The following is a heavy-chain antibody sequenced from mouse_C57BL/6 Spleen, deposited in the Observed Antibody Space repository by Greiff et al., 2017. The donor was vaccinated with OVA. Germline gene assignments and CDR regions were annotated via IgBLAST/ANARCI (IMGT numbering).Heavy chain of an antibody. CDR3: ARTGTRAWFAY. CDR1: GYTFTSYW. V-gene: IGHV1-64*01. Sequence: QVQLKQPGAELVKPGASVKLSCKASGYTFTSYWMHWVKQRPGQGLEWIGMIHPNSGSTNYNEKFKSKATLTVDKSSSTAYMQLSSLTSEDSAVYYCARTGTRAWFAYWGQGTLVTVSA. CDR2: IHPNSGST. J-gene: IGHJ3*01. D-gene: IGHD4-1*01.